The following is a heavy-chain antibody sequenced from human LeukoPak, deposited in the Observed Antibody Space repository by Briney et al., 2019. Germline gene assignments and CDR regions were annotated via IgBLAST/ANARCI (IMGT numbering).Heavy chain of an antibody. V-gene: IGHV3-23*01. CDR2: ISGSGGST. CDR3: ARDLGAP. J-gene: IGHJ5*02. CDR1: GFTFSNYG. Sequence: PGGSLRVSCAASGFTFSNYGMSWVRQAPGKGLEWVSGISGSGGSTYYADSVKGRFTISRDNSKNTLYLQMNSLRAEDTVVYYCARDLGAPWGQGTLVTVSS. D-gene: IGHD4/OR15-4a*01.